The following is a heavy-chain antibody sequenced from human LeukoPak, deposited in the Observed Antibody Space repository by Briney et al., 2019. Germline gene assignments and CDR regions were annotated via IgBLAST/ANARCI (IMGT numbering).Heavy chain of an antibody. CDR3: ARDLAAGEHFYFDL. CDR2: IRFDGNNK. Sequence: PGGSLRPSCAAPGSTFSNNGTHWVRQAPGKGLGWVALIRFDGNNKYYADSVKGRFTVCRDNSKNTLYLQMNRLRAEDTAVYYCARDLAAGEHFYFDLWGRGALVTVSS. V-gene: IGHV3-33*01. J-gene: IGHJ2*01. CDR1: GSTFSNNG. D-gene: IGHD7-27*01.